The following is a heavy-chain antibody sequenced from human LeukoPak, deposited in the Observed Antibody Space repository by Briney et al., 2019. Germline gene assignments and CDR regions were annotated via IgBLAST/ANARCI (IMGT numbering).Heavy chain of an antibody. Sequence: ASVKVSCKASGYTFTSYAMHWVRQAPGQRLEWMGWINDSNGNTKYSQEFQGRVTITRETSATTAYIERSSRRSEDMAVYYWARTPVWGAAAGTFDYWGQGTLVTVSS. J-gene: IGHJ4*02. V-gene: IGHV1-3*03. CDR1: GYTFTSYA. D-gene: IGHD6-13*01. CDR2: INDSNGNT. CDR3: ARTPVWGAAAGTFDY.